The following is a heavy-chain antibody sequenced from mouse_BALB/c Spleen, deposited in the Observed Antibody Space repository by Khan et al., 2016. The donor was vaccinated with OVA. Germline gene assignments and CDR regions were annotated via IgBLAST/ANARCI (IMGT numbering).Heavy chain of an antibody. Sequence: QVQLQQSGAELGKPGASVKLSCKASGYTFTNYWVHWVKQRHGQGLEWIGEIYPSDGRTKHNEKFKIKATLTVDKSSSTAYLQLSSLTSEGSAVYDCARNAYCCNYFDYWGQGTTLTVSS. D-gene: IGHD2-10*01. J-gene: IGHJ2*01. V-gene: IGHV1S81*02. CDR3: ARNAYCCNYFDY. CDR2: IYPSDGRT. CDR1: GYTFTNYW.